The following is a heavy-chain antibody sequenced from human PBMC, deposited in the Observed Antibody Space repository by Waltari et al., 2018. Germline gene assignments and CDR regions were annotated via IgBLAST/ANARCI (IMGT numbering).Heavy chain of an antibody. Sequence: QLVESGGGLVKPGSSLRLSCAASGFSFSDYNLHWLRRAPGKGLERVSSSSSKSTYIYYADSVRGRFSISRDNAENSLFLQMNNLRGEDTAVYYCARDTIFYGSGSYDPWGQGTQVTVS. CDR3: ARDTIFYGSGSYDP. D-gene: IGHD3-10*01. CDR2: SSSKSTYI. J-gene: IGHJ5*02. V-gene: IGHV3-21*01. CDR1: GFSFSDYN.